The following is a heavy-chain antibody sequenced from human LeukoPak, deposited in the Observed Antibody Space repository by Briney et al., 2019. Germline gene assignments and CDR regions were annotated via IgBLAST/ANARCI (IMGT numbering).Heavy chain of an antibody. Sequence: SETLSLTCAVYGGSLSDYYWSWSRQPPGGGLEWIGEIKPGGITNYNPSVKSRVTISADTSKNQLFLNVNSATAADTAVYYCVRGFSGVVGDYWGQGTLVTVSS. CDR2: IKPGGIT. CDR1: GGSLSDYY. D-gene: IGHD3-10*01. J-gene: IGHJ4*02. CDR3: VRGFSGVVGDY. V-gene: IGHV4-34*01.